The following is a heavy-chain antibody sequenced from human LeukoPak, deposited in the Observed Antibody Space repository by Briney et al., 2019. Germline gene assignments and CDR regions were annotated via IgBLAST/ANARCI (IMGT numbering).Heavy chain of an antibody. V-gene: IGHV4-38-2*02. CDR3: VREGPIRFLEQIDY. D-gene: IGHD3-3*01. Sequence: SETLSLTCTVSSYSISRGYYWGWIRQSPGKGLEWFGNIYHTGSTSYNPSLESRVTISLDLSKNQFSLRLSSVTAADTALYYCVREGPIRFLEQIDYWGQGTLVTVSS. CDR2: IYHTGST. CDR1: SYSISRGYY. J-gene: IGHJ4*02.